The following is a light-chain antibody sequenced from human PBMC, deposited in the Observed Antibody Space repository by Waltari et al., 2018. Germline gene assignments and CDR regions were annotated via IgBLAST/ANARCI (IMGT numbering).Light chain of an antibody. V-gene: IGLV2-11*01. Sequence: QSALTQPRSLSGSPRQSVTISCTGTSSDVGGYNFVSWYQQYPGIAPKVVIYNVSKRPSGVPDRFSGSKSGNTASLTISGLQDDDEADYYCCSYAGNYLRVFGGGTRLTVL. CDR3: CSYAGNYLRV. CDR1: SSDVGGYNF. CDR2: NVS. J-gene: IGLJ3*02.